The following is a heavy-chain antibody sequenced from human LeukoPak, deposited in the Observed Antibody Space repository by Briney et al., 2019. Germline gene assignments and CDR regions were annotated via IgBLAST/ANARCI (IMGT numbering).Heavy chain of an antibody. CDR3: ARARPRYSYAYYFDY. CDR1: GGSISSYY. CDR2: IYYGGST. J-gene: IGHJ4*02. V-gene: IGHV4-59*01. Sequence: SETLSLTCTVSGGSISSYYWSWIRQPPGKGLEWIGYIYYGGSTNYNPSLKSRVTISVDTSKNQFSLKLSSVTAADTAVYYCARARPRYSYAYYFDYWGQGTLVTVSS. D-gene: IGHD5-18*01.